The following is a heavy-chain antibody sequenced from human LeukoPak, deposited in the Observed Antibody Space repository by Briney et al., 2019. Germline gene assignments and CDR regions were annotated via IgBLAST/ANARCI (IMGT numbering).Heavy chain of an antibody. CDR1: GGTFSSYA. CDR3: ARERSGGDAFDT. V-gene: IGHV1-69*01. J-gene: IGHJ3*02. D-gene: IGHD2-15*01. Sequence: SVKVSCKASGGTFSSYAISWVRQAPGQGLEWMGGIIPIFGTANYAQKFQGRVTITADESTSTAYMELSSLRSEDTAVYYCARERSGGDAFDTWGQGTMVTVSS. CDR2: IIPIFGTA.